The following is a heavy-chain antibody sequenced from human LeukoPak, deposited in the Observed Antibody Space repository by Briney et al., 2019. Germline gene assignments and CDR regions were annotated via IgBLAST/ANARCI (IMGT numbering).Heavy chain of an antibody. J-gene: IGHJ4*02. CDR3: ARVLFYDSSGYTFDY. Sequence: ASVKVSCKASGYTFTGYYMHWVRQAPGQGLEWMGWINPNSGGTNYAQKLQGRVTMTTDTSTSTAYMELRSLRSDDTAVYYCARVLFYDSSGYTFDYWGQGTLVTVSS. V-gene: IGHV1-2*02. CDR1: GYTFTGYY. CDR2: INPNSGGT. D-gene: IGHD3-22*01.